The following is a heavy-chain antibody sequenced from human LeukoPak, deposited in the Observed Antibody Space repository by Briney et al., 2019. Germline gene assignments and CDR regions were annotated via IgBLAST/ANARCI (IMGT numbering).Heavy chain of an antibody. CDR2: IYYSGST. CDR3: ARDELAAGRIDY. J-gene: IGHJ4*02. CDR1: GGSISSSSYY. D-gene: IGHD6-13*01. V-gene: IGHV4-39*07. Sequence: SETLSLTCTVSGGSISSSSYYWGWIRQPPGKGLEWIGSIYYSGSTYYNPSLKSRVTISVDTSKNQFSLKLSSVTAADTAVYYCARDELAAGRIDYWGQGTLVTVSS.